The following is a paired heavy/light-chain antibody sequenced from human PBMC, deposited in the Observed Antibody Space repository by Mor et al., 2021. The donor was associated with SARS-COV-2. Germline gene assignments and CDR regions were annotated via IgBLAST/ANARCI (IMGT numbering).Heavy chain of an antibody. CDR2: ISSSVGST. Sequence: EVQLLESGGGLVQPGGSLRLSCAASGFTFSSYAMSWVRQAPGKGLEWVSAISSSVGSTYYADSVKGRFTISRDNSRNTLYLQMNSLRAEDTAVYYCAKVSRGYGDYGGSVYWGQGTLVTVSS. J-gene: IGHJ4*02. CDR1: GFTFSSYA. V-gene: IGHV3-23*01. CDR3: AKVSRGYGDYGGSVY. D-gene: IGHD4-17*01.
Light chain of an antibody. V-gene: IGKV4-1*01. CDR1: QSVLYSSNNKNY. CDR2: WAS. CDR3: QQYYTTPFT. Sequence: DIVMTQSPDSLAVSLGERATINCKSSQSVLYSSNNKNYLAWYQQRPGQPPKLLIYWASTRESGVPDRFSGSGSGTDFTLTVSSLQAEDVAVYYCQQYYTTPFTFGPGTKVDIK. J-gene: IGKJ3*01.